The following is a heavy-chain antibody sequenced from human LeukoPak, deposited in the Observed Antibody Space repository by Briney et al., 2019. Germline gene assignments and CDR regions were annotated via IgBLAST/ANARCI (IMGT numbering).Heavy chain of an antibody. CDR3: ARDYDVLTAYPPTQLFDP. J-gene: IGHJ5*02. CDR2: IYTSGST. D-gene: IGHD3-9*01. CDR1: GGSISSYY. V-gene: IGHV4-4*07. Sequence: SETLSPTCTVSGGSISSYYWCWIRQPAGKGLEWIRRIYTSGSTNYNPSLKSRVTMSVDTSKNEFSLKLNSVTAADTAVYYCARDYDVLTAYPPTQLFDPWGQGTLVTVSS.